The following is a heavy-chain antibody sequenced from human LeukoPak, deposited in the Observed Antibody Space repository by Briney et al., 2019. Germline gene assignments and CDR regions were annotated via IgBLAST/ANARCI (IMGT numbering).Heavy chain of an antibody. Sequence: PGGSLRLSCAASVFTFSSFVMSWVRQAPGKGLEWVSAISGSGDNTYYADSVKGRFTISRDNSKNTLYLQMNSLRAEDTAVYYCTRDRVSSSYWGQGTLVFVSS. J-gene: IGHJ4*02. D-gene: IGHD3-16*02. V-gene: IGHV3-23*01. CDR1: VFTFSSFV. CDR2: ISGSGDNT. CDR3: TRDRVSSSY.